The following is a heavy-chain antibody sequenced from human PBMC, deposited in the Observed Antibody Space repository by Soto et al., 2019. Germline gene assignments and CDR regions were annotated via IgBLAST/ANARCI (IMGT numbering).Heavy chain of an antibody. Sequence: QVQLQESGPGLVKPSGTLSLTCAVSGGSISSSNWWSWVRQPPGKGLEWIGVIYHSGSTDYNPSLKSLVTISVDKSKKQFSLKLSSVTAADTAVYYCARDPGNFGVVRTTYYFDSWGQGTLVTVSS. D-gene: IGHD3-3*01. J-gene: IGHJ4*02. CDR3: ARDPGNFGVVRTTYYFDS. CDR2: IYHSGST. V-gene: IGHV4-4*02. CDR1: GGSISSSNW.